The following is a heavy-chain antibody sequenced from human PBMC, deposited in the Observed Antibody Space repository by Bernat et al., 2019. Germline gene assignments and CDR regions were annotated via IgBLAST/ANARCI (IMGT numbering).Heavy chain of an antibody. CDR3: ANGVGRYYDSSGYYPLEYFDL. J-gene: IGHJ2*01. V-gene: IGHV1-2*04. CDR1: GYTFTGYY. D-gene: IGHD3-22*01. Sequence: QVQLVQSGAEVKKPGASVKVSCKASGYTFTGYYMHWVRQAPGQGLEWMGWINPNSGGTNYAQKFQGWVTMTRDTSISTAYMELSSLRSEDTAVYYCANGVGRYYDSSGYYPLEYFDLWGRGTLVTVSS. CDR2: INPNSGGT.